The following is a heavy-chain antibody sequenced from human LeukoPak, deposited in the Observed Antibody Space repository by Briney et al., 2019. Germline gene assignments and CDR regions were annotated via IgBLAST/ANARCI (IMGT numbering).Heavy chain of an antibody. V-gene: IGHV1-24*01. D-gene: IGHD2/OR15-2a*01. J-gene: IGHJ6*03. Sequence: GASVKVSCKVSGYTLRELSMHWVRQAPAKGLQWMGVFDPEDGESIIAQKFQGRLTMTEDTSTDTAYMELSSLTSEDTAMYYSATGHCNTSSCYYYYMDVWGKGTTVTVSS. CDR3: ATGHCNTSSCYYYYMDV. CDR2: FDPEDGES. CDR1: GYTLRELS.